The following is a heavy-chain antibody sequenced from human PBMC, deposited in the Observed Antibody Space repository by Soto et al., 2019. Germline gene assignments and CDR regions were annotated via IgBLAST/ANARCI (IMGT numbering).Heavy chain of an antibody. V-gene: IGHV4-4*07. CDR2: LSASGRT. Sequence: XGTLCLTVAISGDSIGNFYWSWIRQPSGKGLESLGRLSASGRTNYSPSLQSRVTMSLDRSKNRFSLRLTSVSAADTAVYFCARGMGRYFDLWGRGTLVTGSS. CDR3: ARGMGRYFDL. D-gene: IGHD2-8*01. CDR1: GDSIGNFY. J-gene: IGHJ2*01.